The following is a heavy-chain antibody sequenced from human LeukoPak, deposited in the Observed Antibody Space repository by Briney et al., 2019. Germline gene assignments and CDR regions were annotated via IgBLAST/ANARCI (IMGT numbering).Heavy chain of an antibody. D-gene: IGHD4-17*01. J-gene: IGHJ4*02. CDR3: ARGFGDYGANGGEEYDY. V-gene: IGHV4-34*01. CDR1: GGSFSGYY. Sequence: SETLSLTCAVYGGSFSGYYWSWIRQPPGKGLEWIGEINHSGSTNYNASLKSRVTISVDTSKNLFSLKLSSVTAADTSVYYCARGFGDYGANGGEEYDYWGQGTLVTGSS. CDR2: INHSGST.